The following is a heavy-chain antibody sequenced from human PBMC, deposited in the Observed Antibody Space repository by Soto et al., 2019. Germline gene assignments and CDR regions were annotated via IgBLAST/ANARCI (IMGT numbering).Heavy chain of an antibody. J-gene: IGHJ4*02. V-gene: IGHV4-39*02. CDR2: FYYSENT. Sequence: SETLSLTCSVSGGSISSKSYSWGWIRQPPGKGLEWIGTFYYSENTYYNPSLKSRVTISVDTSKNQFSLKLSSVTAADTAVYYCAREGAYCSGGSCYSSTTSFSGAIDYWGQGTLVTVSS. D-gene: IGHD2-15*01. CDR3: AREGAYCSGGSCYSSTTSFSGAIDY. CDR1: GGSISSKSYS.